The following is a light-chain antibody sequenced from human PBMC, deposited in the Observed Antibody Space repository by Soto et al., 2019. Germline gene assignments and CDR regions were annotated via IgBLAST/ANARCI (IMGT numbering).Light chain of an antibody. CDR2: GAS. CDR1: QGSGNP. V-gene: IGKV1-6*01. Sequence: AIQMTQSPSSLSASVGDRVTITCXASQGSGNPLVWYQQHPGQPPRLLIYGASSRATGIPPRFSGSGSGTDFSLAIRSLEPEDFAVYYCLQRINWPRTFGQGTKVDIK. J-gene: IGKJ1*01. CDR3: LQRINWPRT.